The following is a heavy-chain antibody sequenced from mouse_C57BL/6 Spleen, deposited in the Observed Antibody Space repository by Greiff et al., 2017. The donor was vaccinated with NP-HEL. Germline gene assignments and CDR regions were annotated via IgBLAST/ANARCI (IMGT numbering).Heavy chain of an antibody. CDR3: ARRADLGAMDY. CDR2: ISSGSSTI. J-gene: IGHJ4*01. Sequence: VQLKESGGGLVKPGGSLKLSCAASGFTFSDYGMHWVRQAPEKGLEWVAYISSGSSTIYYADTVKGRFTISRDNAKNTLFLQMTSLRSEDTAMYYCARRADLGAMDYWGQGTSVTVSS. V-gene: IGHV5-17*01. CDR1: GFTFSDYG. D-gene: IGHD3-3*01.